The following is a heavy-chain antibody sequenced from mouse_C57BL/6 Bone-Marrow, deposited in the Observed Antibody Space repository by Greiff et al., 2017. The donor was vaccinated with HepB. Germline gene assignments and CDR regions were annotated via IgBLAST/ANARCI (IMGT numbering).Heavy chain of an antibody. Sequence: VKLMESGAELVKPGASVKISCKASGYAFSSYWMNWVKQRPGKGLEWIGQIYPGDGDTNYNGKFKGKATLTADKSSSTAYMQLSSLTSEDSAVYFCARRRGWLEYYAMDYWGQGTSVTVSS. CDR2: IYPGDGDT. D-gene: IGHD2-3*01. CDR3: ARRRGWLEYYAMDY. J-gene: IGHJ4*01. CDR1: GYAFSSYW. V-gene: IGHV1-80*01.